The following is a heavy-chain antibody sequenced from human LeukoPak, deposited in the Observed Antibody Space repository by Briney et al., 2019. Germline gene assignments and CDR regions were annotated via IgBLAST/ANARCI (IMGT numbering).Heavy chain of an antibody. Sequence: GGSLRLSCAASGFTFSTYRMSWVRQAPGKGLEWVANIKQDGSEKHYVDSVRGRFIISRDNAKNSLYLQMNSLRAEDTAVYYCARDPPLVSGPVHYYYYMDVWGKGTTVTVSS. CDR1: GFTFSTYR. CDR3: ARDPPLVSGPVHYYYYMDV. J-gene: IGHJ6*03. D-gene: IGHD5/OR15-5a*01. V-gene: IGHV3-7*01. CDR2: IKQDGSEK.